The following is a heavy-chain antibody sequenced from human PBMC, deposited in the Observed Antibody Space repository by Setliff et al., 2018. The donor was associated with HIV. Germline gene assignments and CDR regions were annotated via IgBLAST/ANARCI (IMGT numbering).Heavy chain of an antibody. CDR1: YGSISGHY. Sequence: SETLSLTCTVSYGSISGHYWTWIRQPPGKGLEWIGYIHHSGGAQYNPSLMSRLTMSVDSSKNQFSLSLSSVTAADTAVYYWAKGAGFYGDYTFDYWGQGIWSPSPQ. V-gene: IGHV4-59*11. CDR3: AKGAGFYGDYTFDY. D-gene: IGHD4-17*01. J-gene: IGHJ4*02. CDR2: IHHSGGA.